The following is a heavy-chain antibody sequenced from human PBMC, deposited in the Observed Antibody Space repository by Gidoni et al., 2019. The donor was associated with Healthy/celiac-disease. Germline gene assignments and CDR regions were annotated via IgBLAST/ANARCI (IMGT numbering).Heavy chain of an antibody. CDR1: GGTFSSYA. CDR2: IITIFGTA. J-gene: IGHJ4*02. CDR3: ARDRPGSVFDY. Sequence: QAQLVESGAEVKKPGSSVKVSCQASGGTFSSYAISWVRQAAGQGLEWVGGIITIFGTANYAQKFQGRVTITADGSTSTAYMELSSLSSEDTAVYYCARDRPGSVFDYWGQGTLVTVSS. V-gene: IGHV1-69*01.